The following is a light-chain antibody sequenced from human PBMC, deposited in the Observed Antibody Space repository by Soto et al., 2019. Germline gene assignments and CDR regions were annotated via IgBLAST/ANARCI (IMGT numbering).Light chain of an antibody. CDR2: WAS. CDR3: QQYYSTFGRT. Sequence: DIVMTQSPDSLAVSLGERATNNCKSSQSVLYSSNNKNYLAWYQQKPGRPPKLLIYWASTRESGVPDRFSGSGSGTDFTLTISSLQAEDVAVYYCQQYYSTFGRTFGQGTKVEIK. V-gene: IGKV4-1*01. CDR1: QSVLYSSNNKNY. J-gene: IGKJ1*01.